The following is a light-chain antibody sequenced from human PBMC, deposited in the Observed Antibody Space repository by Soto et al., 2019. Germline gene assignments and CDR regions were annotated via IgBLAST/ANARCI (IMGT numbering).Light chain of an antibody. Sequence: QSVLTQPASVSGSPGQSITISCTGTSSDVGGYNYVSWYQQHPGKAPKLMIYDVSNRPSGVSNRFSGSKSGNTASLTISGLQAEDEADYYCSSYTSSSTLGYVFATGTKVTVL. J-gene: IGLJ1*01. V-gene: IGLV2-14*01. CDR3: SSYTSSSTLGYV. CDR1: SSDVGGYNY. CDR2: DVS.